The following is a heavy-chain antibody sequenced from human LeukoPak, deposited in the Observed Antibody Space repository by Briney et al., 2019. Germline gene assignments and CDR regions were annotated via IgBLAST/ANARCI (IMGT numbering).Heavy chain of an antibody. CDR1: EFPFSVYA. J-gene: IGHJ4*02. V-gene: IGHV3-23*01. Sequence: GGSLRLSCEVSEFPFSVYAMAWVRQAPGQGLEWVSAIDASGSDTYYTDSVKGRFTISRDNSKNTVYLQMNSLRVEDTAVYYCADYRKPQGLDYCGQGTLVTVSS. CDR3: ADYRKPQGLDY. D-gene: IGHD1-14*01. CDR2: IDASGSDT.